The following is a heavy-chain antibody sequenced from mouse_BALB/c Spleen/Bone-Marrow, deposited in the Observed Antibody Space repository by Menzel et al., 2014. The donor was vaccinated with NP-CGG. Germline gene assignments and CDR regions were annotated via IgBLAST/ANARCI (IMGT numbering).Heavy chain of an antibody. D-gene: IGHD2-3*01. J-gene: IGHJ2*01. CDR3: ARIYDGYFLFGY. V-gene: IGHV1S29*02. CDR1: GYTFTDYN. CDR2: IYPYNGGT. Sequence: VQLQQSGPELVKPGASVKISCKASGYTFTDYNMHWVKQSHGQSLEWIGYIYPYNGGTGYNQEFKSKATLTVDNSSSTAYMELRSLTSEDSAVYYCARIYDGYFLFGYWGQGTTLTVSS.